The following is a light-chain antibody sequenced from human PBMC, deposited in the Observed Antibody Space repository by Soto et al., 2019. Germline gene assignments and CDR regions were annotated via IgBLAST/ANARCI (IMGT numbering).Light chain of an antibody. V-gene: IGKV3-15*01. Sequence: ILMTQSPATLSVSPGERATLSCRASQSVSNNLAWYQQKPGHAPRLLIYDASTRATGIPARFSGSGSGTEFTLTISGLHSEDFAVYYCQQYNNWPPWTFGQGTKVEIK. CDR3: QQYNNWPPWT. CDR1: QSVSNN. J-gene: IGKJ1*01. CDR2: DAS.